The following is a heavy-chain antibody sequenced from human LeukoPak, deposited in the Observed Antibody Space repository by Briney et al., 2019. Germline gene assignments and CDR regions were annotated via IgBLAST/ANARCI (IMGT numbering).Heavy chain of an antibody. CDR3: ARGALGAHHYYYYGMDV. Sequence: SVKVSCKASGYTFTSYGISWVRQAPGQGLEWMGGIIPIFGTANYAQKFQGRVTITADESTSTAYMELSSLRSEDTAVYYCARGALGAHHYYYYGMDVWGQGTTVTVSS. D-gene: IGHD3-16*01. J-gene: IGHJ6*02. V-gene: IGHV1-69*13. CDR2: IIPIFGTA. CDR1: GYTFTSYG.